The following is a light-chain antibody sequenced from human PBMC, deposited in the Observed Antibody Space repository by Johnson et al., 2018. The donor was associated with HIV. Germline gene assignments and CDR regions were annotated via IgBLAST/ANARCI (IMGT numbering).Light chain of an antibody. V-gene: IGLV1-51*01. J-gene: IGLJ1*01. CDR2: DNN. CDR1: NSNIGNNY. Sequence: QSVLTQPPSVSAAPGQKVTISCSGSNSNIGNNYVSWYQQLPGTAPKLLIYDNNKRPSGIPDRFSGSKSGTSATLGITGLQTGDEADYYCETWDISLSGYYVFGTGTKLTVL. CDR3: ETWDISLSGYYV.